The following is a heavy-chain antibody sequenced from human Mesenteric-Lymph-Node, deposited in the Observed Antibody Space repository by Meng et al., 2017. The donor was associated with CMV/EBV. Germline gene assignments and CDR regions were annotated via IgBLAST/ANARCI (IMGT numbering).Heavy chain of an antibody. Sequence: SETLSLTCTVSGGSISSSSYYWGWICQPPGKGLEWIGSFFYTGSTYFNPSLKSRVTISVDTSKNQFSLKLSSVTAADTAVYYCASWWEDNFDYWGQGTLVTVSS. J-gene: IGHJ4*02. CDR3: ASWWEDNFDY. D-gene: IGHD1-26*01. CDR2: FFYTGST. CDR1: GGSISSSSYY. V-gene: IGHV4-39*07.